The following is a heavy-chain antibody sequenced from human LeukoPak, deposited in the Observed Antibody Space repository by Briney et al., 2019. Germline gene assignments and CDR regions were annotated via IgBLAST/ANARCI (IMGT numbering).Heavy chain of an antibody. J-gene: IGHJ4*02. V-gene: IGHV1-2*02. Sequence: ASVKVSCKASGYTFTRYYIHWVRQAPGQGLEWMGWIYPHSGGTDYAQKFQGRVTMTRDTSISTAYMDLSRLRSDDTAVYYCVQFELDYWGQGTLVTVSS. D-gene: IGHD1-7*01. CDR1: GYTFTRYY. CDR3: VQFELDY. CDR2: IYPHSGGT.